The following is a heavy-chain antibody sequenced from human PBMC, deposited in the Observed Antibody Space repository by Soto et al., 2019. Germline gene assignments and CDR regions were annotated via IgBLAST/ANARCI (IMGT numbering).Heavy chain of an antibody. CDR3: ARDISEGFF. CDR2: ITSSSNNI. V-gene: IGHV3-21*01. Sequence: PGGSLRLSCAASGFTFSSYTVNWVRQAPGKGLEWVSSITSSSNNIYYADSLKGRFTISRDNAKNSLYLQMNSLRAEDTAVYYCARDISEGFFWGQGTLVTVSS. J-gene: IGHJ4*02. D-gene: IGHD3-10*01. CDR1: GFTFSSYT.